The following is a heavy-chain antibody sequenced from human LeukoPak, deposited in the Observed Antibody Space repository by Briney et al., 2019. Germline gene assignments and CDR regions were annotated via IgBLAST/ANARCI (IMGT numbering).Heavy chain of an antibody. Sequence: SETLSLTCTVSGGSISSSSYYWGWIRQPPGKGLEWIGSIYYSGSTYYNPSLKSRVTIFVDTSKNQFSLKLSSVTAADTAVYYCARHYNGFLGSPKPYDYWGQGTLVTVSP. CDR3: ARHYNGFLGSPKPYDY. CDR2: IYYSGST. V-gene: IGHV4-39*01. D-gene: IGHD3-10*01. J-gene: IGHJ4*02. CDR1: GGSISSSSYY.